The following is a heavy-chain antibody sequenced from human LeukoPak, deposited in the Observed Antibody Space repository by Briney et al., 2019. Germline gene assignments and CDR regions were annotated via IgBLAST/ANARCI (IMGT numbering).Heavy chain of an antibody. CDR2: IRSKAYGGTT. J-gene: IGHJ4*02. CDR1: GFTFGDYA. V-gene: IGHV3-49*04. Sequence: GGSLRLSCTSSGFTFGDYAMSWARQAPGKGLGWVSFIRSKAYGGTTEYAASVKGRFTISRDDSKSTAYLQMNSLKTEDTAVYYCTREGVTHYFDYWGQGTLVTVSS. D-gene: IGHD4-23*01. CDR3: TREGVTHYFDY.